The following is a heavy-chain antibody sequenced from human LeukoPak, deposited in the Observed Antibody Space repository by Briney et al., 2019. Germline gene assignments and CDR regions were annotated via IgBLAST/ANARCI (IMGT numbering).Heavy chain of an antibody. V-gene: IGHV3-20*04. D-gene: IGHD6-13*01. Sequence: GGSLRLSCAASGFTFDDYGMSWVRQAPGKGLEWVSGINWNGGSTGYADSVKGRFTISRDNAKNSLYLQMNSLRAEDTALYYCARDSTPSSSWYKSPLGYWGQGTLVTVSS. CDR1: GFTFDDYG. CDR3: ARDSTPSSSWYKSPLGY. CDR2: INWNGGST. J-gene: IGHJ4*02.